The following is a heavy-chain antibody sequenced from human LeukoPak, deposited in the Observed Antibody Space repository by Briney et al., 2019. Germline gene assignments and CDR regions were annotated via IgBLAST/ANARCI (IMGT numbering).Heavy chain of an antibody. CDR1: GDSVSSNSAA. V-gene: IGHV6-1*01. J-gene: IGHJ5*02. CDR2: TYYRSKWYN. Sequence: SQTLSLTCAISGDSVSSNSAAWNWNRQSPSRGLEWLGRTYYRSKWYNDYAVSVKSRIAINPDTSKNQFSLQLNSVTPEDTAVYYCARGSIAAADNNWFDPWGQGTLVTVSS. D-gene: IGHD6-13*01. CDR3: ARGSIAAADNNWFDP.